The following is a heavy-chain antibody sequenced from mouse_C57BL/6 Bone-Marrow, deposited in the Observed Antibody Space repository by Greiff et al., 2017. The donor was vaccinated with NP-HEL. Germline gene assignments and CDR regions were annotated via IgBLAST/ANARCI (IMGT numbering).Heavy chain of an antibody. Sequence: EVQLQQSGAELVRPGASVKLSCTASGFNIKDDYMHWVKQRPEQGLEWIGWIDPENGDTEYASKFQGKATITADTSSNTAYLQLSSLTSEDTAVYYCTTRLAERYFDVWGTGTTVTVSS. CDR2: IDPENGDT. CDR3: TTRLAERYFDV. D-gene: IGHD1-1*01. CDR1: GFNIKDDY. V-gene: IGHV14-4*01. J-gene: IGHJ1*03.